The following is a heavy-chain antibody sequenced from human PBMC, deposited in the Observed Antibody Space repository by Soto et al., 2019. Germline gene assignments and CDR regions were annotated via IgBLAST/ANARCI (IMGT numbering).Heavy chain of an antibody. Sequence: HPGGSLRLSCAASGFIFTNYAMNWVRQAPGKGLEWVSVIGGRGNSAYYADSVQGRFTISRDNSKNTLSLQMSSLTADDTAIYYCVREGRGSLDFWGRGTMVTVSS. CDR1: GFIFTNYA. J-gene: IGHJ3*01. CDR2: IGGRGNSA. D-gene: IGHD5-12*01. CDR3: VREGRGSLDF. V-gene: IGHV3-23*01.